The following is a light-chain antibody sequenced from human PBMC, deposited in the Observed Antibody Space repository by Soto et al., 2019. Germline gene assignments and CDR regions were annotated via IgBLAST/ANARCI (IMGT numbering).Light chain of an antibody. CDR3: MQALQTHRT. CDR1: QSLLHSNGYNY. CDR2: LGS. V-gene: IGKV2-28*01. J-gene: IGKJ1*01. Sequence: DIVMTQSPLSLPVTPGEPASISCRSSQSLLHSNGYNYLDWYLQKPGQSPQLLIYLGSNRASGVPDRFSGSGSGTDFTLKISRVEAEDVGVYYCMQALQTHRTLGQGTRWIS.